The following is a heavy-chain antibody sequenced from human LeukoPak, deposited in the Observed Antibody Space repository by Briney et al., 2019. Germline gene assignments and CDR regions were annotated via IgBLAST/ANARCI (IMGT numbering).Heavy chain of an antibody. CDR2: INHSGST. CDR3: ARGDIVVVPAAINAPPEFDY. Sequence: SETLSLTCAVYGGSFSGYYWSWIRQPPGEGLEWIGEINHSGSTNYNPSLKSRVTISVDTSKNQFSLKLSSVTAADTAVYYCARGDIVVVPAAINAPPEFDYWGQGTLVTVSS. CDR1: GGSFSGYY. V-gene: IGHV4-34*01. J-gene: IGHJ4*02. D-gene: IGHD2-2*02.